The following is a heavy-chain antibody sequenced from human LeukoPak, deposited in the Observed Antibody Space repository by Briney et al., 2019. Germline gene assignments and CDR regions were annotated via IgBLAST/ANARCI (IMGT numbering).Heavy chain of an antibody. V-gene: IGHV3-23*01. Sequence: GGFLRLSCAASGFTFGNYAMSWVRQAPGQGLECVSTISGAGGSTYYADSVKGRFTISRGNSKNTLYLQMNSLRAEDTAVYYCARDTSFTMVRGASSSWGQGTLVTVSS. CDR2: ISGAGGST. CDR3: ARDTSFTMVRGASSS. D-gene: IGHD3-10*01. CDR1: GFTFGNYA. J-gene: IGHJ5*02.